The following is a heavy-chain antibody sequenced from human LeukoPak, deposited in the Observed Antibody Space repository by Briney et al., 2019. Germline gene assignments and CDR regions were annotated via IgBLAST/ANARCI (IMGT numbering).Heavy chain of an antibody. Sequence: GGSLRLSCAASGFTFDRYTIHWVRQTPGKGLEWVSLAGWVGGTTYYADSVRGRFAISRDSGKNSVYLQMNSLTTDDTAFYYCAKEMDTMFFDYWGQGALVTVSS. CDR1: GFTFDRYT. CDR3: AKEMDTMFFDY. J-gene: IGHJ4*02. D-gene: IGHD3-10*02. V-gene: IGHV3-43*01. CDR2: AGWVGGTT.